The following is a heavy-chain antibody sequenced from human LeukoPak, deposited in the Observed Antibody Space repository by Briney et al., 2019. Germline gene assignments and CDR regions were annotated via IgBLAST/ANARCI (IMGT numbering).Heavy chain of an antibody. J-gene: IGHJ4*02. D-gene: IGHD6-19*01. CDR3: ARDTSGWYKRFDY. CDR1: GFTFSSYE. V-gene: IGHV3-48*03. CDR2: ISGSGSTI. Sequence: GGSLRLPCAASGFTFSSYEMNWVRQAPGKGLEWISYISGSGSTIYYADSVKGRFTISRDNAKNSLYLQMNSLRAEDTAVYYCARDTSGWYKRFDYWGQGTLVTVSS.